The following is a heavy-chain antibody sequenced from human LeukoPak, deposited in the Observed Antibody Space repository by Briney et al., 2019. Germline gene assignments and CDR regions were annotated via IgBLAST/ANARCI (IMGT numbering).Heavy chain of an antibody. CDR3: ARRRYYGSGSYSPHYYYGMDV. Sequence: SETLSLTCAVYGGSFSGYYWSRIRQPPGKGLEWIGEINHSGSTNYNPSLKSRVTISVDTSKNQFSLKLSSVTAADTAVYYCARRRYYGSGSYSPHYYYGMDVWGQGTTVTVSS. D-gene: IGHD3-10*01. CDR1: GGSFSGYY. V-gene: IGHV4-34*01. CDR2: INHSGST. J-gene: IGHJ6*02.